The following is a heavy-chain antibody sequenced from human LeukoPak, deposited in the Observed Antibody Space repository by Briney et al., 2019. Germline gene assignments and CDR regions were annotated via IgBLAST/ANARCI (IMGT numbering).Heavy chain of an antibody. J-gene: IGHJ4*02. D-gene: IGHD3-3*01. CDR2: IYYSGST. Sequence: SQTLSLTCTVSGGSISSGGYYWSWIRQHPGKGLEWIGYIYYSGSTYYNPSLKSRVTISVDTSKNQFSLKLSSVTAADTAVYYCARDTIFGVANIPGGYDYWGQGTLVTVSS. V-gene: IGHV4-31*03. CDR3: ARDTIFGVANIPGGYDY. CDR1: GGSISSGGYY.